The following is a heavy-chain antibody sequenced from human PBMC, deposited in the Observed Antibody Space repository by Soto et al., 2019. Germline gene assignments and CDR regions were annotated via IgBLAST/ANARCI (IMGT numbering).Heavy chain of an antibody. CDR3: ARGHYDFWSGYNNWFVP. Sequence: GGSLRLSCAASGFTVSSNYMSWVRQAPGKGLEWVSVIYSGGSTYYADSVKGRFTISRDNSKNTLYLQMNSLRAEDTAVYYCARGHYDFWSGYNNWFVPWGQGTLVTVSS. CDR1: GFTVSSNY. V-gene: IGHV3-53*01. J-gene: IGHJ5*02. D-gene: IGHD3-3*01. CDR2: IYSGGST.